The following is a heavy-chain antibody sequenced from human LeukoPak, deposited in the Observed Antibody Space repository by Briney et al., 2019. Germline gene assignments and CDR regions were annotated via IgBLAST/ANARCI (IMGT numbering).Heavy chain of an antibody. J-gene: IGHJ4*01. CDR3: ARNAARRFDL. Sequence: ASVKVSCKASGGTFSSYAISWVRQAPGQGLEWMGGIIPIFGTANYAQKFQGRVTITADESTSTAYMELSSLRSDDTAVYYCARNAARRFDLWGQGTLVTVSS. V-gene: IGHV1-69*13. D-gene: IGHD6-6*01. CDR2: IIPIFGTA. CDR1: GGTFSSYA.